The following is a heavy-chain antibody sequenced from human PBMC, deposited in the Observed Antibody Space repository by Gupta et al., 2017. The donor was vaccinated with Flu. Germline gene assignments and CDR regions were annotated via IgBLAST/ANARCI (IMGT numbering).Heavy chain of an antibody. V-gene: IGHV4-38-2*01. CDR1: GYSISSGYY. CDR2: IYHSGTT. J-gene: IGHJ4*02. CDR3: ARGGSGSYYRYYFDY. D-gene: IGHD3-10*01. Sequence: VELQGSGPGLVKPSETLSLTCAVSGYSISSGYYWGWIRQPPGKGLEWIGSIYHSGTTYYNPTLKSRVTISVDTSKNQISLKLSSVTAADTAVYYCARGGSGSYYRYYFDYWGQGTLVTVSS.